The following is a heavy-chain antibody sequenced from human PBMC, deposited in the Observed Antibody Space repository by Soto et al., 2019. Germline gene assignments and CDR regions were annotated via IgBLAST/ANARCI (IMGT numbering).Heavy chain of an antibody. V-gene: IGHV1-2*02. D-gene: IGHD1-1*01. CDR2: INPNSGGT. Sequence: VASVKVSCKASGYTFTGYYMHWVRQAPGQGLEWMGWINPNSGGTNYAQKFQGRVTMTRDTPISTAYMELSRLRSDDTAVYYCARATTGTRYYYYGMDVWGQGTTVTVYS. CDR3: ARATTGTRYYYYGMDV. J-gene: IGHJ6*02. CDR1: GYTFTGYY.